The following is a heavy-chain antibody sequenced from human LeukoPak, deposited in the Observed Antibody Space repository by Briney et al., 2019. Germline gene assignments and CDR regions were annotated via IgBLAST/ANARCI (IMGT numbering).Heavy chain of an antibody. CDR1: GGSFSGYY. CDR3: ASWEPPVDY. Sequence: SETLSLTCAVYGGSFSGYYWSWIRQPPGKGLEWIGEINHSGSTNYNPSLKSRVTISVDTSKNQFSLELSSVTAGDTAVYYCASWEPPVDYWGQGTLVTVSP. D-gene: IGHD1-26*01. J-gene: IGHJ4*02. CDR2: INHSGST. V-gene: IGHV4-34*01.